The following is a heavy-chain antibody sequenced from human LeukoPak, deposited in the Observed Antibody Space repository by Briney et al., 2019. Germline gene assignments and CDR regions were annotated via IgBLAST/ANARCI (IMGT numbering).Heavy chain of an antibody. V-gene: IGHV3-48*04. CDR3: AREDSGSYSQIDY. Sequence: PGGSLRLSCAASGFTFSSYSMNWVRQAPGKGLEWVSYISSSSSTIYYADSVKGRFTISRDNAKNSLYLQMNSLRAEDTAVYYCAREDSGSYSQIDYWGQGTLVTVSS. CDR2: ISSSSSTI. J-gene: IGHJ4*02. D-gene: IGHD1-26*01. CDR1: GFTFSSYS.